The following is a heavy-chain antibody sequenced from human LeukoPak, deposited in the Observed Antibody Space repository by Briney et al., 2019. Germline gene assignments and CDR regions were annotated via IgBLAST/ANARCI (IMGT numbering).Heavy chain of an antibody. J-gene: IGHJ4*02. D-gene: IGHD4-17*01. CDR1: GFTFDDYA. CDR2: ISWNSGSM. CDR3: AKDRYGDYEFDY. V-gene: IGHV3-9*01. Sequence: GGSLRLSCAASGFTFDDYAMHWVRQAPGKGLEWVSGISWNSGSMGYADSVKGRFTISRNNAKNSLYLQMNSLRAEDTALYYCAKDRYGDYEFDYWGQGTLVTVSS.